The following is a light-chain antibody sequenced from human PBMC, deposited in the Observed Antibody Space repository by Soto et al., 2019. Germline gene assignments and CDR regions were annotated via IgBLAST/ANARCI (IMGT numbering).Light chain of an antibody. CDR3: QQCRNWPLT. Sequence: EIVMPQSPATLSVSPGEGATLSCKASQNVYNNLAWYQQRPGQPPRLLIYDASTRATGISARFSGSGYGTESTLTISSLQSEDFAVYFCQQCRNWPLTFGGGTKVDIK. CDR1: QNVYNN. V-gene: IGKV3-15*01. CDR2: DAS. J-gene: IGKJ4*01.